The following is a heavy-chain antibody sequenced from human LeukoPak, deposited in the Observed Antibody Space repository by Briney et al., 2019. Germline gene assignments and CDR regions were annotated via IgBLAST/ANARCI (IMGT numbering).Heavy chain of an antibody. J-gene: IGHJ6*04. CDR3: AELGITMIGGV. CDR1: GFTFTSYE. Sequence: GGSLRLSCAASGFTFTSYEMNWVRQAPGKGLEWVSYIRSSGSTIYYADSVKGRFTISRDNAKNSLYLQMNSLRAEDTAVYYCAELGITMIGGVWGKGTTVTISS. CDR2: IRSSGSTI. D-gene: IGHD3-10*02. V-gene: IGHV3-48*03.